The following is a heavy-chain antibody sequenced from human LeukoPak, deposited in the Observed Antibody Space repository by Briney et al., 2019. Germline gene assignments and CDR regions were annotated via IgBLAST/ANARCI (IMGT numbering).Heavy chain of an antibody. CDR1: GFTFSSYS. CDR3: AREGNYDILTGPSYYFDY. CDR2: ISSSSSYI. D-gene: IGHD3-9*01. V-gene: IGHV3-21*01. J-gene: IGHJ4*02. Sequence: PGGSLRLSCAASGFTFSSYSMSWVRQAPGKGLEWLSSISSSSSYISYADSVKGRFTISRDNAKNSLYLQMNSLRAEDTAVYYCAREGNYDILTGPSYYFDYWGQGTLVTVSS.